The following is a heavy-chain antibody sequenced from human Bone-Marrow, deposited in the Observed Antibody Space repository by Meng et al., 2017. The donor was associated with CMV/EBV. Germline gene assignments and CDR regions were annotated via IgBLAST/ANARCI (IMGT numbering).Heavy chain of an antibody. D-gene: IGHD2-2*02. J-gene: IGHJ6*02. Sequence: ASVKVSCKASGYTFTTYGISWVRQAPGHGLEWMGWISAYNGNTNYTQKLQGRVTMTTDTSTSTAYMELRSLRSDDTALYYCTRDVVVVPPAIKFRGYYGMDVWAQGTTVTVSS. CDR1: GYTFTTYG. V-gene: IGHV1-18*01. CDR2: ISAYNGNT. CDR3: TRDVVVVPPAIKFRGYYGMDV.